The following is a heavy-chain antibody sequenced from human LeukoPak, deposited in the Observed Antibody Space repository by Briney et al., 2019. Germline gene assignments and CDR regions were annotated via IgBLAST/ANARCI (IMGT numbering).Heavy chain of an antibody. Sequence: SETLSLTCTVSGGSISSGDYYWSWIRQPPGKGLEWIGYIYYSGSTYYNPSLKSRVTISVDTSKNQFSLKLSSVTAADTAVYYCAREADTAMVRVDYYYMDVWGKGTTVTVS. CDR3: AREADTAMVRVDYYYMDV. D-gene: IGHD5-18*01. CDR2: IYYSGST. CDR1: GGSISSGDYY. V-gene: IGHV4-30-4*08. J-gene: IGHJ6*03.